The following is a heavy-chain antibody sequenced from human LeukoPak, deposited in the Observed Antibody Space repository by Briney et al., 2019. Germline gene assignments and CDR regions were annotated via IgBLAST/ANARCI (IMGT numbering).Heavy chain of an antibody. CDR3: ARRRGSGSPYFDY. Sequence: SETLSLTSTVSGGSISSSSYYWGWIRQPPGKGLEWIGSIYYSGSTYYNPSLKSRVTISVDTSKNQFSLKLSSVTAADTAVFYCARRRGSGSPYFDYWGQGTLVTVSS. CDR2: IYYSGST. J-gene: IGHJ4*02. CDR1: GGSISSSSYY. V-gene: IGHV4-39*01. D-gene: IGHD3-10*01.